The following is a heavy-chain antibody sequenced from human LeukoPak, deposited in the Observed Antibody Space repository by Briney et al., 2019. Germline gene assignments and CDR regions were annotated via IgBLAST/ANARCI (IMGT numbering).Heavy chain of an antibody. V-gene: IGHV3-23*01. CDR3: ATLDSSGYYRGGEDAFDI. J-gene: IGHJ3*02. Sequence: GGSLRLSCAASGFTFSSYAMSWVRQAPGKGLEWVSAISGSGGSTYYADSVKGRFTISRDNSKNTLYLQMNSLRAEDTAVYYCATLDSSGYYRGGEDAFDIWGQGTMVTVSS. D-gene: IGHD3-22*01. CDR1: GFTFSSYA. CDR2: ISGSGGST.